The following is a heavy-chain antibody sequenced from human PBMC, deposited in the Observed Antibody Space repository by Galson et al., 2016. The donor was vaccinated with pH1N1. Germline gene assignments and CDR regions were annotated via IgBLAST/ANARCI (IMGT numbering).Heavy chain of an antibody. CDR1: GGSLGGFY. V-gene: IGHV4-34*01. D-gene: IGHD1-14*01. J-gene: IGHJ6*03. CDR3: ARKRGGYNRDLHFYYYYYMDV. CDR2: VNHSGTT. Sequence: ETLSLTCAVSGGSLGGFYWTWVRQSPGVGLEWIGEVNHSGTTNYNPSLRGRVTISVDPSHQFSLTLTSVTAADTAVYYCARKRGGYNRDLHFYYYYYMDVWAKGTTVTVS.